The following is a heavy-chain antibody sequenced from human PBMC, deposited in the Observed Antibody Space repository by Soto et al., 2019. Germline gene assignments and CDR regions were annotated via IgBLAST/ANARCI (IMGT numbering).Heavy chain of an antibody. CDR2: IYNHRSGT. D-gene: IGHD4-17*01. V-gene: IGHV3-74*01. CDR1: GLTLSSAW. Sequence: EVQLVESGGGLVQPGGSLRLSCAASGLTLSSAWIHCDRQTQGKELVWVSRIYNHRSGTSYTDSEKGRFTISRDNAKNTLYLLMNSLRVEDKSLYYCTTVFEFWGQGTLVTVSS. CDR3: TTVFEF. J-gene: IGHJ4*02.